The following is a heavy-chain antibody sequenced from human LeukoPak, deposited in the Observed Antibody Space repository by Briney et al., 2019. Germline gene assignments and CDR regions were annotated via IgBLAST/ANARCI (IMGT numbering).Heavy chain of an antibody. J-gene: IGHJ4*02. V-gene: IGHV3-49*04. Sequence: HPGGSLRLSCTASGFTFGDYAMSWVRQAPGKGLEWVGFIRSKAYGGTTEYAASVKGRFTISRDDSKSIAYLQMNSLKTKDTAVYYCTRSGSYYTAFDYWGQGTLVTVSS. CDR3: TRSGSYYTAFDY. D-gene: IGHD1-26*01. CDR2: IRSKAYGGTT. CDR1: GFTFGDYA.